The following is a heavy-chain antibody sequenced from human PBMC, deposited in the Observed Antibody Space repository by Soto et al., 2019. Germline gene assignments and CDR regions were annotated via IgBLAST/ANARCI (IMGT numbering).Heavy chain of an antibody. CDR3: ARGGGGCSGISCLGDF. CDR1: GYTFTSYF. D-gene: IGHD2-15*01. J-gene: IGHJ4*02. V-gene: IGHV1-46*04. CDR2: INPSGGRT. Sequence: QVQLEQSGAEVKKPGASVKVSCKASGYTFTSYFIHWVRQAPGQGLEWMGIINPSGGRTSYAQKLQGRVHMTRDTSARTVDRGLSSLISEDTAVYYCARGGGGCSGISCLGDFWGQGTLGTASS.